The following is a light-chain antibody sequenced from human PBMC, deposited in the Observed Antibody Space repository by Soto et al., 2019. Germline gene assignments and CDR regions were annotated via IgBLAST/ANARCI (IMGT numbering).Light chain of an antibody. Sequence: DIQMTQSPSTLSASVGDSVTITCRASQNIRNWLAWYQQKPGKAPNPLIYDASSLQRGVPSRFSGSGSGTEFTLTISSLQPDDFATYYCQQYNGYSTWTFGQGTKV. CDR3: QQYNGYSTWT. V-gene: IGKV1-5*01. CDR2: DAS. J-gene: IGKJ1*01. CDR1: QNIRNW.